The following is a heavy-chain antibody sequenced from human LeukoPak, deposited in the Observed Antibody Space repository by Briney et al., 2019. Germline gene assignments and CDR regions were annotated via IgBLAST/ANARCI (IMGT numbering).Heavy chain of an antibody. Sequence: SETLSLTCTVAGGTISSYYWSWIRQPPGKGLEWIGYIYYSGSTNYNPSLKSRVTISVKTSKNQFSLKLSSVTAADTAVYYWARRVVNNRNWYFDLWGRGTLVTVSS. CDR3: ARRVVNNRNWYFDL. CDR2: IYYSGST. CDR1: GGTISSYY. D-gene: IGHD4-23*01. J-gene: IGHJ2*01. V-gene: IGHV4-59*12.